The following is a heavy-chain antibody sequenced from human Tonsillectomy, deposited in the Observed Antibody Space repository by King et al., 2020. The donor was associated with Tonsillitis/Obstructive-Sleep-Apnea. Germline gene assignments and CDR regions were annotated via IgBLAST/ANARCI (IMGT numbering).Heavy chain of an antibody. CDR1: GGTFSSYA. J-gene: IGHJ6*03. Sequence: QLVQSGAEVKKPGSSVKVSCKASGGTFSSYAISWVRQAPGQGLEWMGGIIPIFGTANYAQKFQGRVTITADESTSRAYMELSRVRSEETAVYYCARAWFYCSSPRCYEGDYYYMDVWGKGTTVTVSS. CDR2: IIPIFGTA. CDR3: ARAWFYCSSPRCYEGDYYYMDV. D-gene: IGHD2-2*01. V-gene: IGHV1-69*01.